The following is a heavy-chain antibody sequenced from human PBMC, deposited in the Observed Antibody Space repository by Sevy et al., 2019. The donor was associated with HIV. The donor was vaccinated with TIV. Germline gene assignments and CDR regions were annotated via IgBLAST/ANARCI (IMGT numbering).Heavy chain of an antibody. CDR2: INPNSGGT. CDR1: GYTFTGYY. D-gene: IGHD3-16*02. J-gene: IGHJ4*02. CDR3: ARTFPRELSIGIDY. V-gene: IGHV1-2*02. Sequence: ASVKVSCKASGYTFTGYYMHWVRQAPGQGLEWMGWINPNSGGTNYAQKFQGRVTMTRDTSISTAYMELSRLRSDDTAGYYCARTFPRELSIGIDYWGQGTLVTVSS.